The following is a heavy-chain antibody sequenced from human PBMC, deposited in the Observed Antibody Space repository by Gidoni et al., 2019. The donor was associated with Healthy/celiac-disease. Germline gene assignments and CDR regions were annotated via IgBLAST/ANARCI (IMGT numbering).Heavy chain of an antibody. J-gene: IGHJ4*02. Sequence: QVQPVRAGAGVQKPVSSVTVSCKASGGTFCTYAVSWVRQAPGQGLEWMGGIIPIFGTANYAQKFQGRVTITADDSTSTAYMELSSLRSEDTAVYYCARDPYCTNGVCYARRYFDYWGQGTLVTVSS. D-gene: IGHD2-8*01. CDR2: IIPIFGTA. CDR3: ARDPYCTNGVCYARRYFDY. CDR1: GGTFCTYA. V-gene: IGHV1-69*01.